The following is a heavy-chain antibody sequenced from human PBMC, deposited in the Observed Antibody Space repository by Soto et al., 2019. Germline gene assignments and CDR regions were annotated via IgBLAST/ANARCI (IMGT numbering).Heavy chain of an antibody. Sequence: EVQLVESGGGLVKPGGSLRLSCAASGFTFSNAWMSWVRQAPGKGLEWVGCIKSKTDGGTTDYAAPVKGRFTISRDDSKNTLYLQMNSLKTEDTAVYYCTTDPVDYIWGSYYFDYWGQGTLVTVSS. D-gene: IGHD3-16*01. CDR1: GFTFSNAW. V-gene: IGHV3-15*01. CDR3: TTDPVDYIWGSYYFDY. J-gene: IGHJ4*02. CDR2: IKSKTDGGTT.